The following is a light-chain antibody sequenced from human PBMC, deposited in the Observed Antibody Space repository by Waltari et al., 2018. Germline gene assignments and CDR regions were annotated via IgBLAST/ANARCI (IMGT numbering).Light chain of an antibody. CDR3: CSYVGGSRVL. Sequence: QSVLTQPASVSGSPGQSITISCTGTRRDIGAYNFVYWFQQPPGQAPRLLISEATKRPSGVSYRFSGSKSGNTASLSISDLQAEDEADYYCCSYVGGSRVLFGGGTKLTV. V-gene: IGLV2-23*01. CDR2: EAT. CDR1: RRDIGAYNF. J-gene: IGLJ2*01.